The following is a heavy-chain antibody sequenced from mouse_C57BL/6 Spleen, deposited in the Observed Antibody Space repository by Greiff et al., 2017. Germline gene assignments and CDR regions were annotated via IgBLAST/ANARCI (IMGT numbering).Heavy chain of an antibody. J-gene: IGHJ3*01. Sequence: QVQLQQSGAELARPGASVQLSCKASGYTFTSYGISWVKQSTGQGLEWIGEIYPRRGNTYYNEKFKGKATLTADKSSSTAYMELRSLTSEDSAVYDCARDDGYYDYWGQGTLVTVAA. V-gene: IGHV1-81*01. D-gene: IGHD2-3*01. CDR3: ARDDGYYDY. CDR2: IYPRRGNT. CDR1: GYTFTSYG.